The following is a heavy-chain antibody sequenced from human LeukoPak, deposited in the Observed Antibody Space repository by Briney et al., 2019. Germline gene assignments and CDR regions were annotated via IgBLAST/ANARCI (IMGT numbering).Heavy chain of an antibody. V-gene: IGHV4-31*03. CDR2: IYYSGST. CDR3: ARDFCTNGVCLIDY. Sequence: SETLSLTCTVSGGSISSGGYYWSWIRQHPGKGLEWIGYIYYSGSTYYNPSLKSRVPISVDTSKNQFSLKLSSVTAADTAVYYCARDFCTNGVCLIDYWGQGTLVTVSS. J-gene: IGHJ4*02. D-gene: IGHD2-8*01. CDR1: GGSISSGGYY.